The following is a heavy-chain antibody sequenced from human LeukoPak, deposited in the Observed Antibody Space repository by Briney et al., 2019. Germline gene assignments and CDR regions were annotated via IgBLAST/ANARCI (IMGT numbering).Heavy chain of an antibody. CDR3: ASGESSGYPPAEYFQH. J-gene: IGHJ1*01. V-gene: IGHV3-11*04. CDR2: ISSSGSTI. CDR1: GFTFSDYY. D-gene: IGHD3-22*01. Sequence: GGSLRLSCAASGFTFSDYYMSWIRQAPGKGLEWVSYISSSGSTIYYADSVKGRFTISRDNSKNTLYLQMNSLRAEDTAVYYCASGESSGYPPAEYFQHWGQGTLVTVSS.